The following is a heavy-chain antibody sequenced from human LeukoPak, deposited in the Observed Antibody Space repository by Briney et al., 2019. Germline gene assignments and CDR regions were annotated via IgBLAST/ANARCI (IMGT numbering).Heavy chain of an antibody. J-gene: IGHJ5*02. CDR2: VFHTGIT. CDR1: GFSSSTSYY. D-gene: IGHD3-10*01. CDR3: ARFAIVRDLATYSWIDP. Sequence: SETLSLTCVVSGFSSSTSYYWGWIRQPPGKGLEGIGVVFHTGITYYNTSLQSRFTISIDTSKRHFSLQLTSVTAADTAVYFCARFAIVRDLATYSWIDPWGQGTLVTVSS. V-gene: IGHV4-38-2*01.